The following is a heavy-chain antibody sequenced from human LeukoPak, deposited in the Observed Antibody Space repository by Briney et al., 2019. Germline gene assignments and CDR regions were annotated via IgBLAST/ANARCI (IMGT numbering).Heavy chain of an antibody. CDR1: GYTFTSYG. CDR2: ISAYNGNT. Sequence: ASVKVSCKASGYTFTSYGISLVRQAPGQGLEWMGWISAYNGNTNYAQKLQGRVTLTTDTTTSTAYMELRSLRSDHTAVYYCARDRNYMDVWGKGTTVTVSS. CDR3: ARDRNYMDV. V-gene: IGHV1-18*01. J-gene: IGHJ6*03.